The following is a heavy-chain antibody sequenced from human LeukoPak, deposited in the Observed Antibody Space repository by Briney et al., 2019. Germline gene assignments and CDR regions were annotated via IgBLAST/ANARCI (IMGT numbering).Heavy chain of an antibody. V-gene: IGHV1-2*02. CDR1: GYTFTGYY. CDR3: ARAEYYYGSGSYPFDY. D-gene: IGHD3-10*01. CDR2: INPNSGGT. J-gene: IGHJ4*02. Sequence: ASVKVSCKASGYTFTGYYMHWVRQAPGQGLGWMGWINPNSGGTNYAQKFQGRVTMTRDTSISTAYMELSRLRSDDTAVYYCARAEYYYGSGSYPFDYWGQGTLVTVSS.